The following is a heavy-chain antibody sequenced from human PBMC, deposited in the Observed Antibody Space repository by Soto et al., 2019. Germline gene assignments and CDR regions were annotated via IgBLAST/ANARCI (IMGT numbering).Heavy chain of an antibody. CDR1: GYSFTSYW. J-gene: IGHJ6*02. CDR2: IYPGDSDT. D-gene: IGHD4-17*01. CDR3: ARYYGDDYYYYGMDV. Sequence: GESLKISCKGSGYSFTSYWIGGVRQMPGKGLEWMGIIYPGDSDTRYSPSFQGQVTISADKSISTAYLQWSSLKASGTAMYYCARYYGDDYYYYGMDVWGQGTTVTVSS. V-gene: IGHV5-51*01.